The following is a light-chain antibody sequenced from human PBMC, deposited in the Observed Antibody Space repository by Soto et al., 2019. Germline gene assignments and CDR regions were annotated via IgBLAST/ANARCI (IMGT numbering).Light chain of an antibody. V-gene: IGLV1-44*01. Sequence: QSVLTQPPSASGTPGQRVTISCSGSSSNVRTNAVNWYQQLPGTAPTLLMYNNNRRPSGVPDRFSGSKSGTSASLAINGVQSEDEADYHCSSWDDSLTGWVFGGGTKLTVL. J-gene: IGLJ3*02. CDR2: NNN. CDR1: SSNVRTNA. CDR3: SSWDDSLTGWV.